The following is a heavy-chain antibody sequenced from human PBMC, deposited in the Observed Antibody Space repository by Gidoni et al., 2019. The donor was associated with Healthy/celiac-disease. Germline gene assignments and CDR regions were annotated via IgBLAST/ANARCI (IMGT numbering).Heavy chain of an antibody. CDR2: IRSKAYGGTT. Sequence: EVQLVESGGGVVQPGRSRRRSCTASGFTFGEYAMSWVRQAPGKGRGLVVFIRSKAYGGTTEYAASVKGRFTISRDDSNSIAYLQMNSLKPEDTAVYYCTRDPPTVTPWKGFDPWGQGTLVTVSS. CDR3: TRDPPTVTPWKGFDP. D-gene: IGHD4-17*01. V-gene: IGHV3-49*04. CDR1: GFTFGEYA. J-gene: IGHJ5*02.